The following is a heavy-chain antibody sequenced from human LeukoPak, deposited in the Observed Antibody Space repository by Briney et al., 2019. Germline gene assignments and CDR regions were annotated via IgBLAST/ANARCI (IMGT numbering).Heavy chain of an antibody. Sequence: GASVKVSCKASGYSFNSQGMNWVRQVPGQGLEWMGWINTHSGNPTYAQGFTGRFVFSLDASASTAYLQISSLKAEDTAIYYCAKEILRFGLRGQRNLGTVSS. V-gene: IGHV7-4-1*02. D-gene: IGHD3/OR15-3a*01. CDR2: INTHSGNP. J-gene: IGHJ4*03. CDR1: GYSFNSQG. CDR3: AKEILRFGL.